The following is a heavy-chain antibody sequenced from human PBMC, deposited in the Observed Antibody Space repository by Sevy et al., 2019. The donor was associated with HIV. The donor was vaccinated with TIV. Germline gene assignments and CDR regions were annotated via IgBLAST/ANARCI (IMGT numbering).Heavy chain of an antibody. CDR1: GFTFSDYY. D-gene: IGHD3-3*01. J-gene: IGHJ5*02. Sequence: GGSLRLSCAASGFTFSDYYMSWIRQAPGKGLEWVSYISSSGSTIYYADSVKGRFTISRDNAKNSLYLKMNSLRAEDTAVYYCARAKGGYYDFWSGYYNWFDPWGQGTLVTVSS. V-gene: IGHV3-11*01. CDR3: ARAKGGYYDFWSGYYNWFDP. CDR2: ISSSGSTI.